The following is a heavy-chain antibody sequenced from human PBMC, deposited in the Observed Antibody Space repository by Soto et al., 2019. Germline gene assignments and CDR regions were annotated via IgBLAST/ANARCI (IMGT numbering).Heavy chain of an antibody. V-gene: IGHV4-34*01. J-gene: IGHJ5*02. Sequence: SETLSLTCAVYGGTFSGYYWSWIRQPPGKGLEWIGEINHSGSTNYNPSLKSRVTISVDTSKNQFSLKLSSVTAADTAVYYCARGNWFDPWGQGTLVTVSS. CDR3: ARGNWFDP. CDR1: GGTFSGYY. CDR2: INHSGST.